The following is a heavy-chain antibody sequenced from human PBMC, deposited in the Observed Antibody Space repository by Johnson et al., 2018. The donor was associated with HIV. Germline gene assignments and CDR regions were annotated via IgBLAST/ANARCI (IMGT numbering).Heavy chain of an antibody. Sequence: VQLVESGGGLVQPGGSLRLSCAVSGFTFSNYWMSWVRQAPGKGLEWVANIKQDGSEKYYVDSVKGRFTISRDNVRNSVYLQMNSLRAEDTAVYYCARDRGPSVAAVVFDAFDNWGQGTMVTVSS. CDR3: ARDRGPSVAAVVFDAFDN. CDR1: GFTFSNYW. V-gene: IGHV3-7*05. CDR2: IKQDGSEK. D-gene: IGHD6-13*01. J-gene: IGHJ3*02.